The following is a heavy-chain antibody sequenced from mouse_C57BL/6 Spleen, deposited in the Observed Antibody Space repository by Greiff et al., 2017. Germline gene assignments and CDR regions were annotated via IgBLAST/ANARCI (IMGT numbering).Heavy chain of an antibody. D-gene: IGHD2-5*01. CDR1: GYTFTSYW. Sequence: VQLQQPGAELVKPGASVKLSCKASGYTFTSYWMHWVKQRPGQGLEWIGMIHPNSGSTNYNEKFKSKATLTVDKSSSTAYMQLSSLTSEDSAVYYCARSVYYSNSDYWGQGTTLTVSS. J-gene: IGHJ2*01. CDR2: IHPNSGST. CDR3: ARSVYYSNSDY. V-gene: IGHV1-64*01.